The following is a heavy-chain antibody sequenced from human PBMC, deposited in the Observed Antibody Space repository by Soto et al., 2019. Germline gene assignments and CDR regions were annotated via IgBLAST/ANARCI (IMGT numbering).Heavy chain of an antibody. D-gene: IGHD2-15*01. CDR1: GFTFSSYW. V-gene: IGHV3-7*01. CDR2: IKQDGSEK. Sequence: EVQLVESGGGLVQPGGSLRLSCAASGFTFSSYWMSWVRQAPGKGLEWVANIKQDGSEKYYVDSVKGRFTISRDNAKNSLYLQMNSLRAEDTAVYYCARVSHCSGGSCYSYYYYGMDVWGQGTTVTVSS. J-gene: IGHJ6*02. CDR3: ARVSHCSGGSCYSYYYYGMDV.